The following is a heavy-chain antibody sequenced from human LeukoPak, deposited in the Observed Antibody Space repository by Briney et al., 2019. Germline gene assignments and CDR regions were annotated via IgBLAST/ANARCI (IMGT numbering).Heavy chain of an antibody. Sequence: GGSLRLSCAASGFTFDDYAMHWVRQAPGKGLEWVSLINWSGGSTYYTDSVKGRFTISRDNIKNSLYLQMNSLRPEGTALYYCAKATKIYNSPFDYCGQGTLVTVSS. J-gene: IGHJ4*02. V-gene: IGHV3-43D*03. CDR2: INWSGGST. CDR3: AKATKIYNSPFDY. D-gene: IGHD1-1*01. CDR1: GFTFDDYA.